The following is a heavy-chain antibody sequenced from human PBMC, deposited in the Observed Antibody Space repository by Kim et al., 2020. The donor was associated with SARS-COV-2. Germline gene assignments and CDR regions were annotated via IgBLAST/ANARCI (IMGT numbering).Heavy chain of an antibody. CDR3: ARGGYSGYGNDD. CDR2: TYYRSKWYN. CDR1: GDSVTSNNTV. V-gene: IGHV6-1*01. D-gene: IGHD5-12*01. Sequence: SQTLSLTCAISGDSVTSNNTVWNWIRQSPSRGLEWLGRTYYRSKWYNDYAVSVKGRININPDTSKNQFTLQMKSVTPEDTAVYYCARGGYSGYGNDDWGQGTLVTVAS. J-gene: IGHJ4*02.